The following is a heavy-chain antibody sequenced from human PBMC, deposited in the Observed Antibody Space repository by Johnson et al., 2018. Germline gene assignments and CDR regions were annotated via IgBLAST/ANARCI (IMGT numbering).Heavy chain of an antibody. CDR2: IWHDGSNK. Sequence: QVQLGESGGGVVQPGRSLRLCCAASGFTFRSYAMHWVRQAPGKGLEWVAVIWHDGSNKFYADSVKGRFTVSRDNSKNTLHLQMNSLRADDTALYYCASDHSALTSSYFQQWGQGTLVSVSS. CDR3: ASDHSALTSSYFQQ. D-gene: IGHD3-9*01. V-gene: IGHV3-33*01. J-gene: IGHJ1*01. CDR1: GFTFRSYA.